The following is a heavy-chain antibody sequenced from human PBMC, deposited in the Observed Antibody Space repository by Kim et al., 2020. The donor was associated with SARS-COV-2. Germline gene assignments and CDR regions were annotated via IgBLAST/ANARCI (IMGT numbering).Heavy chain of an antibody. CDR1: GGSISSYY. CDR3: ARDRAAVTIFGVVIMDWFDP. CDR2: IYTSGST. Sequence: SETLSLTCTVSGGSISSYYWSWIRQPAGKGLEWIGRIYTSGSTNYNPSLKSRVTMSVDTSKNQFSLKLSSVTAADTAVYYCARDRAAVTIFGVVIMDWFDPWGQGTLVTVSS. V-gene: IGHV4-4*07. D-gene: IGHD3-3*01. J-gene: IGHJ5*02.